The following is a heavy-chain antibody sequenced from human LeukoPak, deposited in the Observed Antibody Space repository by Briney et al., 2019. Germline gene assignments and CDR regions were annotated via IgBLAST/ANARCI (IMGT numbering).Heavy chain of an antibody. J-gene: IGHJ4*02. CDR2: IYPGDSDT. CDR1: GYSFTSYW. CDR3: ARLPYYYDSSGYSPHFDY. Sequence: GESLKISCKGSGYSFTSYWIGWVRQMPGKGLEGMGIIYPGDSDTRYSASFQGQVTISADKSISTAYLQWSSLKASDTAMYYCARLPYYYDSSGYSPHFDYWGQGTLVTVSS. V-gene: IGHV5-51*01. D-gene: IGHD3-22*01.